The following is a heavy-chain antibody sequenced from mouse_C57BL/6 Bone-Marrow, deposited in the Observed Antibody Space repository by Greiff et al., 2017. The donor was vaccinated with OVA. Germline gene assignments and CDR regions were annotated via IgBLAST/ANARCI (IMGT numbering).Heavy chain of an antibody. CDR2: IDPEDGET. J-gene: IGHJ4*01. CDR1: GFNIKDYY. Sequence: DVKLVESGAELVKPGASVKLSCTASGFNIKDYYMHWVKQRTEQGLEWIGRIDPEDGETKYAPKFQGKATITADTSSNTAYLQLSSLTSEDTAVYYCATTVVATDYAMDYWGQGTSVTVSS. D-gene: IGHD1-1*01. V-gene: IGHV14-2*01. CDR3: ATTVVATDYAMDY.